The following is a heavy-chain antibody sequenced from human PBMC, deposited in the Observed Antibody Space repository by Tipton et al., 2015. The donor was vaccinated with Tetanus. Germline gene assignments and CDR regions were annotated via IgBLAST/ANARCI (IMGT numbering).Heavy chain of an antibody. D-gene: IGHD1-26*01. CDR2: INERGSEQ. V-gene: IGHV3-7*01. CDR3: ARDPNLGRSGSFDH. CDR1: GFTFSNYW. Sequence: VQLVQSGGGLVQPGGSLRLSCAASGFTFSNYWMTWVRQAPGKGLEWVANINERGSEQYYVDSVKGRFTISRNNAKNSLYLQMNSLRAEDTAVYFCARDPNLGRSGSFDHWGQGTLVTVSS. J-gene: IGHJ4*02.